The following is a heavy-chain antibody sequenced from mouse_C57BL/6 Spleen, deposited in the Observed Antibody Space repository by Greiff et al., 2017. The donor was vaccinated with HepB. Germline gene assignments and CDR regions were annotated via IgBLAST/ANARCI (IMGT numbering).Heavy chain of an antibody. J-gene: IGHJ2*01. CDR1: GYSITSGYD. CDR3: AREVLRSHYFDY. D-gene: IGHD1-1*01. V-gene: IGHV3-1*01. Sequence: VQLKESGPGMVKPSQSLSLTCTVTGYSITSGYDWHWIRHFPGNKLEWMGYISYSGSTNYNPSLKSRISITHDTSKNHFFLKLNSVTTEDTATYYCAREVLRSHYFDYWGQGTTLTVSS. CDR2: ISYSGST.